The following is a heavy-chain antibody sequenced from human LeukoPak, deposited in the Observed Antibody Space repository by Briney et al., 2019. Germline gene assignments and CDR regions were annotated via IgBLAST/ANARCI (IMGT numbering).Heavy chain of an antibody. D-gene: IGHD4-17*01. J-gene: IGHJ5*02. Sequence: PSETLSLTCTVSGYSISSGSYWGWIRQPPGKGLEWIGSIYHSGSTYYNPSLKSRVTISVDTSKNQFSLKLSSVTAADTAVYYCARHRYYGFWFDPWGQGTLVTVSS. V-gene: IGHV4-38-2*02. CDR3: ARHRYYGFWFDP. CDR2: IYHSGST. CDR1: GYSISSGSY.